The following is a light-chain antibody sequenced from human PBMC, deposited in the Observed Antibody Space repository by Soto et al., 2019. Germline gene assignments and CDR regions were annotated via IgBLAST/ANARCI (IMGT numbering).Light chain of an antibody. CDR1: SSDVGGYNY. Sequence: QSALTQPPSASGSPGQSVAISCTGTSSDVGGYNYVSWYQQHPGKAPKLMIYEVNKRPSGVPDRFSGSKSGNTASLTFSGLQAEDEADYYCSSYAGSSNVFGTGTKLTVL. CDR3: SSYAGSSNV. J-gene: IGLJ1*01. CDR2: EVN. V-gene: IGLV2-8*01.